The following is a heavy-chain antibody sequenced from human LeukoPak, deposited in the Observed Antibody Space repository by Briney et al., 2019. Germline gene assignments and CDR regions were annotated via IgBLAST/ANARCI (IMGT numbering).Heavy chain of an antibody. CDR1: GGTFSSYA. J-gene: IGHJ4*02. V-gene: IGHV1-69*05. CDR2: IIPIFGTA. Sequence: GSSVKVSRKASGGTFSSYAISWVRQAPGQGLEWMGGIIPIFGTANYAQKFQGRVTITTDESTSTAYMELSSRRSEDTAVYYCAGGRTDTMIVVVTFDYWAREPWSPSPQ. CDR3: AGGRTDTMIVVVTFDY. D-gene: IGHD3-22*01.